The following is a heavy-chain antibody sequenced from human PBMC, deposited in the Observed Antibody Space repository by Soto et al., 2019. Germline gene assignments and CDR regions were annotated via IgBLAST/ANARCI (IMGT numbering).Heavy chain of an antibody. CDR3: ARGGGSDSFDY. V-gene: IGHV4-30-2*01. J-gene: IGHJ4*02. D-gene: IGHD1-26*01. CDR2: INHLETT. Sequence: NPSETLSLTCSVSGASITFGGYSWSWIRQTPGKGLEWIGYINHLETTFYNPSFESRLTLSIDRVKNQFSFKLHSMSAADRAVYFCARGGGSDSFDYWGRGMLVAVSS. CDR1: GASITFGGYS.